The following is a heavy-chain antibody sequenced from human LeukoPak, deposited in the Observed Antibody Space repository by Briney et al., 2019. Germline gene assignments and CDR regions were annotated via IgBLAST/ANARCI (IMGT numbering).Heavy chain of an antibody. Sequence: ASVKVSCKASGYTFTGYYMHWVRQAPGQGLEWMGWINPNSGGTNYAQKFQGRVTMTRDTSISTAYMELSSLRSEDTAVYYCARMTVSGRDNWFDPWGQGTLVTVSS. V-gene: IGHV1-2*02. CDR1: GYTFTGYY. CDR3: ARMTVSGRDNWFDP. CDR2: INPNSGGT. J-gene: IGHJ5*02. D-gene: IGHD6-19*01.